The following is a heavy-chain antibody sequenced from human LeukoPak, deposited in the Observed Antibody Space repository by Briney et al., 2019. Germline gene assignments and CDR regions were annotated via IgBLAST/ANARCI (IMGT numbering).Heavy chain of an antibody. V-gene: IGHV3-53*01. CDR2: IYSGGSGGST. CDR3: ATRGDYGDYWYYFDY. Sequence: GGSLRLSCAASGFTVSSNYMSWVRQAPGKGLEGVSVIYSGGSGGSTYYADSVKSRFTISRDNSKNTLYLQMNSLRAEDTAVYYCATRGDYGDYWYYFDYWGQGTLVTVSS. D-gene: IGHD4-17*01. J-gene: IGHJ4*02. CDR1: GFTVSSNY.